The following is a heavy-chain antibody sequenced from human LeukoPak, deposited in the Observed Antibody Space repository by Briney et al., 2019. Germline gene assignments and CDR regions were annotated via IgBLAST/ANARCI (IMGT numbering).Heavy chain of an antibody. J-gene: IGHJ4*02. D-gene: IGHD2-2*03. V-gene: IGHV3-53*01. CDR2: IYSGGST. CDR3: VPGYCSSTSCLDY. Sequence: GGSLRLSCEASGFTVSSNYMSWVRQAPGKGLEWVSVIYSGGSTYYADSVKGRFTISRDNSKNTLYLQMNSLRAEDTAVYYCVPGYCSSTSCLDYWGQGTLVTVSS. CDR1: GFTVSSNY.